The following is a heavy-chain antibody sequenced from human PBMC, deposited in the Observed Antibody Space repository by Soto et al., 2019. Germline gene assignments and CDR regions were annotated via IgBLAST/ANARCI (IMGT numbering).Heavy chain of an antibody. Sequence: QVQLVQSGAEVQKPGASVKVSCKASGYTFTTYDINWVRQATGQGLEWMGWMNPNSGDTGYAEKFQGRVTMTRNTAINTAYMELSSLTSEDTAVYYCARGRDYAFWHGLTWFDPWGQGTLVTVSS. D-gene: IGHD3-3*01. CDR1: GYTFTTYD. CDR2: MNPNSGDT. V-gene: IGHV1-8*01. CDR3: ARGRDYAFWHGLTWFDP. J-gene: IGHJ5*02.